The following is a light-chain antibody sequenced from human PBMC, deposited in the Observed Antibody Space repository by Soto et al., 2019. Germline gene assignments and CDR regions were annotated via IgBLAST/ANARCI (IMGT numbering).Light chain of an antibody. V-gene: IGKV1-39*01. CDR1: QSVGNL. CDR3: QQSYIYWWT. Sequence: DIQMTQSPSSLSASVGDRVTITCRASQSVGNLLNWYQQKPGKAPKLLIYGTSTLQSGVPSRFSGSGSGTDFTLNISRLQREDFATYYCQQSYIYWWTFGHGTKVEIK. CDR2: GTS. J-gene: IGKJ1*01.